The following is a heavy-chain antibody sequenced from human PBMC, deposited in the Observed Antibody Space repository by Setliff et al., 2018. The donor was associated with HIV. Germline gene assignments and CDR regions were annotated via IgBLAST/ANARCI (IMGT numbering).Heavy chain of an antibody. J-gene: IGHJ4*02. CDR2: INHSGST. CDR1: GGSFSDYS. D-gene: IGHD2-15*01. CDR3: ARGQDILEPSGPFDY. Sequence: SETLSLTCAVYGGSFSDYSWNWIRQPPGKGLECIGEINHSGSTNYNPSVKSRLTISVDTSKNQFSLKLTSLTAADTAVYYCARGQDILEPSGPFDYWGQGTLVTVSS. V-gene: IGHV4-34*01.